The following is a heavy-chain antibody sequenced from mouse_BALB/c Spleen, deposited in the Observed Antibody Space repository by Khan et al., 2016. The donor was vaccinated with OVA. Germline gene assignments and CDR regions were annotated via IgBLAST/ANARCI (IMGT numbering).Heavy chain of an antibody. J-gene: IGHJ4*01. D-gene: IGHD2-10*01. CDR2: INTYTGEP. CDR1: GYTFISFG. CDR3: ARPPYFSYTLDY. Sequence: QIQLVQSGPELKKPGETVKISCKASGYTFISFGMNWVKQSPGKALKWMGWINTYTGEPTYADDFKGRFAFSLETSASTAYLQINNLKNEDTATYCCARPPYFSYTLDYWGQGTSVTGSS. V-gene: IGHV9-3-1*01.